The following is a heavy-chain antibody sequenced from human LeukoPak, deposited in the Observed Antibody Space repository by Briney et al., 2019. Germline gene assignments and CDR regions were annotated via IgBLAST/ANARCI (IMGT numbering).Heavy chain of an antibody. D-gene: IGHD4/OR15-4a*01. Sequence: ASVKVSCKASGYTFTGYYMHWVRQAPGQGLERMGWINPNSGGTNYAQKFQGRVTMTRDTSISTAYMELSRLRSDGTAVYYCARDRTLLLASWFDPWGQGTLVTVSS. CDR2: INPNSGGT. V-gene: IGHV1-2*02. CDR3: ARDRTLLLASWFDP. J-gene: IGHJ5*02. CDR1: GYTFTGYY.